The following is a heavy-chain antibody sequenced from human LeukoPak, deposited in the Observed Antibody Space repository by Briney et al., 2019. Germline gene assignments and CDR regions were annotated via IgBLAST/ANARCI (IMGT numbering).Heavy chain of an antibody. J-gene: IGHJ6*03. V-gene: IGHV3-30*04. CDR3: ARGATAYYYMDV. CDR1: GFTFSSYA. Sequence: GGSLRLSCAASGFTFSSYAMHWVRQAPGKGLEWVAVISYDGSNKYYADSVKGRFTISRDNSKNTLYLQMNSLRADDTAVYYCARGATAYYYMDVWGKGTTVTISS. CDR2: ISYDGSNK. D-gene: IGHD5-24*01.